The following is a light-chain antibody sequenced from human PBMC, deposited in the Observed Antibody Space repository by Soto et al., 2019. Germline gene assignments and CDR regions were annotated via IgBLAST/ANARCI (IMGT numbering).Light chain of an antibody. V-gene: IGKV3-15*01. Sequence: EVVMTQSPATLSLSPGERATLSCRASQSVSSDLAWYQQKPGQAPRLLIYGASTRATDIPARFSGGGSGTEVSPTISNLQSDDFGIYYCQQYNDWHPITFGAGTKVDIK. J-gene: IGKJ3*01. CDR3: QQYNDWHPIT. CDR1: QSVSSD. CDR2: GAS.